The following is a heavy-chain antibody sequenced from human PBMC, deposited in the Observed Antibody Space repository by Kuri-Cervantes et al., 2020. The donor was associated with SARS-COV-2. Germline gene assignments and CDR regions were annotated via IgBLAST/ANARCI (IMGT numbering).Heavy chain of an antibody. Sequence: ESLKISCAVSGYSISSGYYWGWIRQPPGKGLEWIGSIYHSGSTYYNPSLKSRVTISVDTSKNQFSLKLSSVTAADTAVYYCAREHEYCSGGSCYGYWGQGTLVTAS. D-gene: IGHD2-15*01. CDR1: GYSISSGYY. CDR3: AREHEYCSGGSCYGY. CDR2: IYHSGST. V-gene: IGHV4-38-2*02. J-gene: IGHJ4*02.